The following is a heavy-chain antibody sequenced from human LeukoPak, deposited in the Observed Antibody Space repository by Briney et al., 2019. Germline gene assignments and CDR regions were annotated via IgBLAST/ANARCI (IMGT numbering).Heavy chain of an antibody. D-gene: IGHD3-16*01. V-gene: IGHV1-2*02. Sequence: GPSVKVSCKASGYTFTGFYMHWVRQAPGQGLEWMGWINPNSGGTNYAQKFQGRVTMTRDTSISTAYMELSRLRSDDTAVYFCARDLRLLGDLPPYWGQGTLVTVSS. CDR3: ARDLRLLGDLPPY. J-gene: IGHJ4*02. CDR2: INPNSGGT. CDR1: GYTFTGFY.